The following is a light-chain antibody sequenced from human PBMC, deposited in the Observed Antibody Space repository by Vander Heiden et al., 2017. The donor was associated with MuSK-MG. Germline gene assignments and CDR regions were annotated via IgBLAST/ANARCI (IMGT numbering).Light chain of an antibody. CDR3: QQRCSSIT. CDR1: QSIGSY. J-gene: IGKJ2*01. Sequence: IQLTQSPSSLSASVGDRVTITCRASQSIGSYLTWYQQKPGKAPRLLIYDASKWQAGVPSRFSGSGSGTDYSLTISRLQPEDFATYYCQQRCSSITFGQGTKLEIK. V-gene: IGKV1-39*01. CDR2: DAS.